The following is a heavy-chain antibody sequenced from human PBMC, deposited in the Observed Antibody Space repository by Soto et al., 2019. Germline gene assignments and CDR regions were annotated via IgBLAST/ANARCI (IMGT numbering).Heavy chain of an antibody. Sequence: ASVKVSCKASGYTFTSYSMHWVRQAPGQGLEWLGWISAYDGYTTYAQIPQGRVFMTTDTSTKTAYMELRSLRSDDTATYFCARGGYYDTSGSRNYHYYGMNVWGQGTTVTVSS. CDR3: ARGGYYDTSGSRNYHYYGMNV. D-gene: IGHD3-9*01. J-gene: IGHJ6*02. CDR1: GYTFTSYS. CDR2: ISAYDGYT. V-gene: IGHV1-18*04.